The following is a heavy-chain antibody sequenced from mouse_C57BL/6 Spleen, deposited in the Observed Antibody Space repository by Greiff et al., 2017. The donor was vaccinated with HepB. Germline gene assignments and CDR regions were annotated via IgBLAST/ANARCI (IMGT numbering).Heavy chain of an antibody. V-gene: IGHV5-9-1*02. CDR3: TRDYAHYYAMDY. CDR1: GFTFSSYA. CDR2: ISSGGDYI. Sequence: EVQLQESGEGLVKPGGSLKLSCAASGFTFSSYAMSWVRQTPEKRLEWVAYISSGGDYIYYADTVKGRFTISRDNARNTLYLQMSSLKSEDTAMYYCTRDYAHYYAMDYWGQGTSVTVSS. J-gene: IGHJ4*01. D-gene: IGHD1-1*02.